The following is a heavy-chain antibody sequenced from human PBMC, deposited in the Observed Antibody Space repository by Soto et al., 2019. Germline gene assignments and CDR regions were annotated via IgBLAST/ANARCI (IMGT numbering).Heavy chain of an antibody. CDR1: GYTLTELS. V-gene: IGHV1-24*01. CDR2: FDPEDGET. CDR3: ATGTCSGGSCYSFILGAFDI. J-gene: IGHJ3*02. Sequence: GASVKVSCKVSGYTLTELSMHWVRQAPGKGLEWMGGFDPEDGETIYAQKFQGRVTMTEDTSTDTAYMELSSLRSEDTAVYYFATGTCSGGSCYSFILGAFDIWGQGTMVTVSS. D-gene: IGHD2-15*01.